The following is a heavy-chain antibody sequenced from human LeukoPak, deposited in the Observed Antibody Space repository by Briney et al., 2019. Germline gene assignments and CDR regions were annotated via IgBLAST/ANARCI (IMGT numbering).Heavy chain of an antibody. J-gene: IGHJ2*01. D-gene: IGHD6-19*01. V-gene: IGHV3-53*01. CDR1: GLIVSSNY. Sequence: GGSLRLSCVVSGLIVSSNYMSWVRQAPGKGLEWVSVIYSGGSTYYADSVKGRFTISRDNSKNTLYLQMNSLRAEDTAVYYCARGGSSGRWYFDLWGRGTLVTVSS. CDR2: IYSGGST. CDR3: ARGGSSGRWYFDL.